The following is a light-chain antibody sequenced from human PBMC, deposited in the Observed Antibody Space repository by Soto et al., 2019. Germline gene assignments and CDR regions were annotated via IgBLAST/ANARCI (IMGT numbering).Light chain of an antibody. CDR3: VLYVGSGMV. CDR2: STN. J-gene: IGLJ2*01. CDR1: SGSVSTSYS. V-gene: IGLV8-61*01. Sequence: QTVVTQEPSFSVSPGGTVTLTCGLSSGSVSTSYSPSWYQQTPGQAPRTLIYSTNTRSSGVLDRFSGSILGNKAALTITGAQADDESDYYCVLYVGSGMVFGGGTKLTVL.